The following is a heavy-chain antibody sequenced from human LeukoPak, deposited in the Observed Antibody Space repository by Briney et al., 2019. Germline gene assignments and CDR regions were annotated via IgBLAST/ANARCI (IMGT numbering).Heavy chain of an antibody. J-gene: IGHJ2*01. CDR1: GGSISTYY. Sequence: AAETLSLTCTVSGGSISTYYWSWMRQPPGKGVEGVGYVYYSGSTNYNSSRKRRVTISVGKSKNQFSLKLRSVTAADPAVYYCARAIGWGYCYFDLWGRGTLVTVSS. D-gene: IGHD7-27*01. CDR2: VYYSGST. V-gene: IGHV4-59*01. CDR3: ARAIGWGYCYFDL.